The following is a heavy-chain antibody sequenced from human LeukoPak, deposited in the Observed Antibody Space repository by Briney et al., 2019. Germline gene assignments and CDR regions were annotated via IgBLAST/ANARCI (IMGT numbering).Heavy chain of an antibody. J-gene: IGHJ6*02. CDR3: ARVRSPTYSGYDYFFYYYGMDV. CDR1: GFTFSSYW. CDR2: IKQDGSKK. V-gene: IGHV3-7*01. Sequence: GGSLRLSCAASGFTFSSYWMSWVRQAPGKGLEWVANIKQDGSKKYYLDSVKGRFTISRDNANKSLYLQMNSLRAEDTAVYYCARVRSPTYSGYDYFFYYYGMDVWGQGTTVTVSS. D-gene: IGHD5-12*01.